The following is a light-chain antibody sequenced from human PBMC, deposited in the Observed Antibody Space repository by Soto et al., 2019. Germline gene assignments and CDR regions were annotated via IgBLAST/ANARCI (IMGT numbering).Light chain of an antibody. CDR2: AAS. J-gene: IGKJ1*01. Sequence: DIQMTQSPSSLSASVGDRVTITCRASQRISNYLNWYQQRPGKAPNLLIYAASSMISGVPSRFSGSGSGTDFTLTITSLRPEDFATYYCQQSYHTSWTFGQGTKVDI. V-gene: IGKV1-39*01. CDR3: QQSYHTSWT. CDR1: QRISNY.